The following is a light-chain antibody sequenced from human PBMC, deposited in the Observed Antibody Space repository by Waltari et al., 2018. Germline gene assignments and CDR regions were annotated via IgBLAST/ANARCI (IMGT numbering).Light chain of an antibody. CDR2: DVI. J-gene: IGLJ3*02. Sequence: HSALTQPASVSGSPGQAITISCTGTSSDIGDSNSVSWYQQHPGKAPKLIIYDVINRPSGVSNRFSGSKSGNTASLTISGLQAEDEADYYCSSYTPSATWVFGGGTKLTVL. CDR1: SSDIGDSNS. CDR3: SSYTPSATWV. V-gene: IGLV2-14*01.